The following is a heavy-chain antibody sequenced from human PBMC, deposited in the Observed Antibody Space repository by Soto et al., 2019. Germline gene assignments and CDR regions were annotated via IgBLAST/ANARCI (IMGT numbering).Heavy chain of an antibody. D-gene: IGHD5-18*01. CDR2: IYYSGST. Sequence: PSETLSLTCTVSGGSVSSGSYYWSWIRQPPGKGQERIGYIYYSGSTNYNQSLKNRVTISVDTSKTLFSLKLSSVTVADTAVYYCASWIRIGPPIFDYWGQGPLVTFSS. V-gene: IGHV4-61*01. CDR1: GGSVSSGSYY. J-gene: IGHJ4*02. CDR3: ASWIRIGPPIFDY.